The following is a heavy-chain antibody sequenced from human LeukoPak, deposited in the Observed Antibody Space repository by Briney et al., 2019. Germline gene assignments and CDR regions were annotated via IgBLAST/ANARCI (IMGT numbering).Heavy chain of an antibody. CDR3: AKGGFGESQEGFFDY. V-gene: IGHV3-48*03. J-gene: IGHJ4*02. CDR2: ISSSGSTI. D-gene: IGHD3-10*01. CDR1: GFTFRSYE. Sequence: GGSLRLSCAASGFTFRSYEMNWVRQAPGKGLEWVSYISSSGSTIYYADSVKGRFTISRDNSKNTLYLQMNSLRAEDTAVYYCAKGGFGESQEGFFDYWGQGTLVTVSS.